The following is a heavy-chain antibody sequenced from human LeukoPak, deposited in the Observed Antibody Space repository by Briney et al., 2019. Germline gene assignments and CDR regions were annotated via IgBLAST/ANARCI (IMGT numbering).Heavy chain of an antibody. CDR3: ARDGGRDGYNDPHASPENYYMDV. Sequence: SQTLSLTCTVSGGSISSGGYYWSWIRHHPGKGLEWIGYIYYSGSTYYNPSLKSRVTISVDTSKNQFSLKLSSVTAADTAVYYCARDGGRDGYNDPHASPENYYMDVWGKGTTVTVSS. D-gene: IGHD5-24*01. CDR1: GGSISSGGYY. CDR2: IYYSGST. J-gene: IGHJ6*03. V-gene: IGHV4-31*03.